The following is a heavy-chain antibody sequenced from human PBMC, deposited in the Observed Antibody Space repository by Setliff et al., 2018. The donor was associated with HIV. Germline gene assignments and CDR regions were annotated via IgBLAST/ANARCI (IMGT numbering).Heavy chain of an antibody. CDR2: INPNSGGT. CDR3: ARDYRTTDILSSGYMDV. D-gene: IGHD3-9*01. CDR1: EYTFTDYF. Sequence: ASVKVSCKASEYTFTDYFMHWVRQAPGQGLEWMGWINPNSGGTNYAQKFQGRVTMTRDTSVNTAFMELSNLRSDDTAVYYCARDYRTTDILSSGYMDVWGKGTTVTVSS. J-gene: IGHJ6*03. V-gene: IGHV1-2*02.